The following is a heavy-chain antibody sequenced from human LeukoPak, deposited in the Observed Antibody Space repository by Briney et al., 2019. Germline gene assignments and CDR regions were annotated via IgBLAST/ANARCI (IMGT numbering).Heavy chain of an antibody. Sequence: SETLSLTCTVSGGSISSSSYYWGWIRQPPGKGLEWIGSIYYSGSTYYNPSLKSRVTISVDTSKNQFSLKLSSVTAADAAVYYCARSSRGYFDYWGQETLVTVSS. CDR2: IYYSGST. CDR3: ARSSRGYFDY. V-gene: IGHV4-39*01. J-gene: IGHJ4*02. CDR1: GGSISSSSYY.